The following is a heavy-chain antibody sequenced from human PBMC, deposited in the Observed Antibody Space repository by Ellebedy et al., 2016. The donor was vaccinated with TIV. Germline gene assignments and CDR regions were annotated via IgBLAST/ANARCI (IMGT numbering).Heavy chain of an antibody. CDR2: VSAGGDGT. J-gene: IGHJ5*02. CDR3: AKDHGSGTYENWFEP. D-gene: IGHD3-10*01. V-gene: IGHV3-23*01. CDR1: GFTFRDFA. Sequence: GGSLRLSXAASGFTFRDFAMNWLRQAPGEGLEWVSGVSAGGDGTYYADSVKGRFTISRDNSKSTLFLQMSSLRAEDTAVYYCAKDHGSGTYENWFEPWGQGTLVTVSS.